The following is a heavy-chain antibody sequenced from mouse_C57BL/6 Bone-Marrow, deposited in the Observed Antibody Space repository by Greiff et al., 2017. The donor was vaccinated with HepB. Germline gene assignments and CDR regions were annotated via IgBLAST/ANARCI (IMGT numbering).Heavy chain of an antibody. CDR2: IDPENGDT. CDR3: TTSSDWYFDV. D-gene: IGHD1-1*01. J-gene: IGHJ1*03. CDR1: GFNIKDDY. Sequence: EVKLVESGAELVRPGASVKLSCTASGFNIKDDYMHWVKQRPEQGLEWIGWIDPENGDTEYASKFQGKATITADTSSNTAYLQLSSLTSEDTAVYYCTTSSDWYFDVWGTGTTVTVSS. V-gene: IGHV14-4*01.